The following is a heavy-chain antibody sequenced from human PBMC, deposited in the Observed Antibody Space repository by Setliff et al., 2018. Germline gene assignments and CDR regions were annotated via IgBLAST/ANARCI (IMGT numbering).Heavy chain of an antibody. CDR3: ARAPSVELVTIRTNSWFTY. V-gene: IGHV1-18*01. J-gene: IGHJ4*02. Sequence: ASVKVSCKASGYTFINYAFAWVRQAPGQGLEWVGWISVYNGDTNYAQKFQGRVTLTTDTSTSTAYMELRSLTSGDSAFYYCARAPSVELVTIRTNSWFTYWGQGTLVTVSS. CDR1: GYTFINYA. D-gene: IGHD5-18*01. CDR2: ISVYNGDT.